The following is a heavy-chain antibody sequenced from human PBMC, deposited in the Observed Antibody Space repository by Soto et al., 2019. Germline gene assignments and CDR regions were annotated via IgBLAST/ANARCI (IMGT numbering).Heavy chain of an antibody. CDR1: GYTFTGYY. D-gene: IGHD6-6*01. CDR3: ARRAGSSSVDWFDP. J-gene: IGHJ5*02. CDR2: INPNSGDT. Sequence: ASVKFSCKASGYTFTGYYMHWVRQAPGQGLEWMGWINPNSGDTNYAQKFQGRVTMTRDTSISTAYMELSRLTSDDTAVYFCARRAGSSSVDWFDPWGQGTLVTVSS. V-gene: IGHV1-2*02.